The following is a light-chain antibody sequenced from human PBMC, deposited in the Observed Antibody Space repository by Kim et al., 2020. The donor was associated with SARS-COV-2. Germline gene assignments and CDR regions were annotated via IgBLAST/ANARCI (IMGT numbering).Light chain of an antibody. CDR1: QSIVGW. J-gene: IGKJ1*01. Sequence: DIHLTQSPSTLSASVGDRVTITCRASQSIVGWLAWYQQIPGKAPKILIYDVSSLESGVPSRFSGSGSVTEFTLTISSLQPDDFAVYYCQYNKTFGQGTKVDIK. CDR2: DVS. CDR3: QYNKT. V-gene: IGKV1-5*01.